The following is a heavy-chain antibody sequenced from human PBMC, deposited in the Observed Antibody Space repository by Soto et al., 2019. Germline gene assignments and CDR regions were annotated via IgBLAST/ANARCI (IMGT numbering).Heavy chain of an antibody. D-gene: IGHD5-12*01. CDR1: GYSFTTHA. Sequence: ASVKVSCKASGYSFTTHAMIWVRQAPGQRPEGMGLINTGNGNTRYSPKFQGRVNITLATSASEDSMSLSSLKSEDTDGSYLVRGGQLYHYYYGMAVWGQGSTVTVS. CDR3: VRGGQLYHYYYGMAV. J-gene: IGHJ6*02. CDR2: INTGNGNT. V-gene: IGHV1-3*04.